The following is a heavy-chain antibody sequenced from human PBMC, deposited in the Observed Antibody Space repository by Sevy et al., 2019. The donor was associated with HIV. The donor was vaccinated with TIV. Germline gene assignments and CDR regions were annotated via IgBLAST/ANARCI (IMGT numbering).Heavy chain of an antibody. CDR3: AKDGYSSGLLYYFDH. J-gene: IGHJ4*02. Sequence: GGSLRLSCAASGFKFDNYAMAWVRQAPGQGLVWVSAISVSGRLSYADSVKGRFTMSRDSSKKMIYLHLNSLRADDTATYYCAKDGYSSGLLYYFDHWGQGTLVTVSS. D-gene: IGHD6-19*01. CDR2: ISVSGRL. CDR1: GFKFDNYA. V-gene: IGHV3-23*01.